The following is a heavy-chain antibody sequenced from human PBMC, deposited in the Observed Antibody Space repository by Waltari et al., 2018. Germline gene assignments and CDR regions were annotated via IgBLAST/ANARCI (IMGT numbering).Heavy chain of an antibody. CDR1: GFTFSSYW. V-gene: IGHV3-7*03. CDR3: ARGDGSGMAY. Sequence: EVQVVESGGGLVQPGGSLRLSCAASGFTFSSYWMSWVRQAPGKGLEGVDNIKQDGREKYDVDSVKGRFTISRDNAKNSLYLQMSSLRAEDTAVYYCARGDGSGMAYWGQGTLVTVSS. J-gene: IGHJ4*02. CDR2: IKQDGREK. D-gene: IGHD3-10*01.